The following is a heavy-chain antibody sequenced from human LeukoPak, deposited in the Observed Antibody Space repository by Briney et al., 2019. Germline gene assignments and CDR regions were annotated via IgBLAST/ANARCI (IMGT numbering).Heavy chain of an antibody. CDR3: ARAGRGSSYYYYYMDV. CDR2: IYYSGST. J-gene: IGHJ6*03. D-gene: IGHD3-10*01. Sequence: SETLSLTCTVSGGSISSSSYYWGWIRQPPGKGLEWIGSIYYSGSTYYNPSLKSRVTISVDTSKNQFSLKLSSVTAADTAGYYCARAGRGSSYYYYYMDVWGKGTTVTVSS. V-gene: IGHV4-39*07. CDR1: GGSISSSSYY.